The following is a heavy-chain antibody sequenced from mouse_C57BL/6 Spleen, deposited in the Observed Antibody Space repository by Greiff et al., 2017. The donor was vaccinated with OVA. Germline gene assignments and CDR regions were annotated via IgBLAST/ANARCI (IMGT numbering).Heavy chain of an antibody. CDR3: ARGITTAFDY. J-gene: IGHJ2*01. CDR1: GYTFTDYY. Sequence: VQLQQSGPELVKPGASVKISCKASGYTFTDYYMNWVKQSHGKSLEWIGDINPNNGGTSYNQKFKGKATLTVDKSSSTAYMELRSLTSEDSAVYYCARGITTAFDYWGQGTTLTVSS. CDR2: INPNNGGT. D-gene: IGHD1-1*01. V-gene: IGHV1-26*01.